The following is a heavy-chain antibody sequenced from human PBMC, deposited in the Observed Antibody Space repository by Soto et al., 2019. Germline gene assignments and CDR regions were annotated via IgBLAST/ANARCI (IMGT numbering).Heavy chain of an antibody. CDR3: AILCRKNYYYYGMDV. J-gene: IGHJ6*02. Sequence: PGGSLRLSCAASGFTVSSNYMSWVRQAPGKGLEWVSVIYSGGSTYYADSVKGRFTISRDNSKNTLYLQMNSLRAEDTAVYYCAILCRKNYYYYGMDVWGQGTTVTLFS. CDR1: GFTVSSNY. CDR2: IYSGGST. V-gene: IGHV3-53*01. D-gene: IGHD2-21*01.